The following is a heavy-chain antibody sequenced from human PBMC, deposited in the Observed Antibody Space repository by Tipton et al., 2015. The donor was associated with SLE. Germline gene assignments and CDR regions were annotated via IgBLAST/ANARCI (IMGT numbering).Heavy chain of an antibody. CDR3: AKTSTAAAIGFHLGY. J-gene: IGHJ4*02. D-gene: IGHD2-2*02. CDR2: ISGSGGST. CDR1: GFTFSSYA. V-gene: IGHV3-23*01. Sequence: SLRLSCAASGFTFSSYAMSWVRQAPGKGLEWVSGISGSGGSTYYADSVKGRFTISRDNSKNALSLQMSSLRAEDTAVYYCAKTSTAAAIGFHLGYWGQGTLVTVSS.